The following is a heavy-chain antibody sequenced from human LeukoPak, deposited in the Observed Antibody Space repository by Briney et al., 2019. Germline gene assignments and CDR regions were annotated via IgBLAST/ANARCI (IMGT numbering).Heavy chain of an antibody. Sequence: GRSLRLSCAASGFTFDDYAMHWVRQAPGKGLEWVSGISWNRGSIGYADSVKGRFTISRDNAKNSLYLQMNSLRAEDTALYYCAKGETYYYDSSDYYWNYWGQGTLVTVS. D-gene: IGHD3-22*01. CDR2: ISWNRGSI. V-gene: IGHV3-9*01. CDR1: GFTFDDYA. CDR3: AKGETYYYDSSDYYWNY. J-gene: IGHJ4*02.